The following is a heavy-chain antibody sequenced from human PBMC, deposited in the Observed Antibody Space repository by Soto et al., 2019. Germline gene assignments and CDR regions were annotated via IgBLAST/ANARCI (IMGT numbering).Heavy chain of an antibody. CDR2: IRSKANSYAT. CDR3: TIPGYCSSTSCSHNYYYYGMDV. V-gene: IGHV3-73*01. Sequence: GGSLRLSCAASGFTFSGSAMHWVRQASGKGLEWVGRIRSKANSYATAYAASVKGRFTISRDDSKNTAYLQMNSLKTEDTAVYYCTIPGYCSSTSCSHNYYYYGMDVWGQGTTVTVSS. D-gene: IGHD2-2*01. J-gene: IGHJ6*02. CDR1: GFTFSGSA.